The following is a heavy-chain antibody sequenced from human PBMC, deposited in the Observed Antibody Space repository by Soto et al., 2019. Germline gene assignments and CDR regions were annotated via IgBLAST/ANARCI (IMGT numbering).Heavy chain of an antibody. CDR3: ASVNLRFSYGIDV. J-gene: IGHJ6*02. D-gene: IGHD3-3*01. V-gene: IGHV3-48*03. Sequence: EVQLVESGGGLVQPGGSLRLSCAASGSTFSSSEMHWVRQAPGKGLEWVSYISKSSSVIYYADSVKGRFTISRDNAKNLLYLQMNSLRAEDTAVYFCASVNLRFSYGIDVWGQGTTVTVSS. CDR2: ISKSSSVI. CDR1: GSTFSSSE.